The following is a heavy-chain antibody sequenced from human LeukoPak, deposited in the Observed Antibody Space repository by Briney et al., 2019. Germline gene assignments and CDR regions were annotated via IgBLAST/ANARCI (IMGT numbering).Heavy chain of an antibody. CDR1: GFTFDDYA. V-gene: IGHV3-43*02. CDR3: AKDIGVAGKDAPFDY. J-gene: IGHJ4*02. Sequence: GGSLRLSCAASGFTFDDYAMHWVHQAPGKGLEWVSLISGDGGSTYYADSVKGRFTISRDNSKNSLYLQMNSLRTEDTALYYCAKDIGVAGKDAPFDYWGQGTLVTVSS. CDR2: ISGDGGST. D-gene: IGHD6-19*01.